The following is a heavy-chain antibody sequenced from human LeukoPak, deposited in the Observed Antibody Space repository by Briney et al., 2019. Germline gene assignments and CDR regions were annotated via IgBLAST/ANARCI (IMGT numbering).Heavy chain of an antibody. CDR1: GYTFTDYY. CDR3: ARDLTGRSDY. D-gene: IGHD3-9*01. V-gene: IGHV1-2*02. Sequence: GASVKVSCKASGYTFTDYYMHWVRLAPGQGLEWMGWINPNSGGTNYAQSFQGRVTMTRDTSISTAYMELSRLRSDDTAVYYCARDLTGRSDYWGQGTLVTVSS. J-gene: IGHJ4*02. CDR2: INPNSGGT.